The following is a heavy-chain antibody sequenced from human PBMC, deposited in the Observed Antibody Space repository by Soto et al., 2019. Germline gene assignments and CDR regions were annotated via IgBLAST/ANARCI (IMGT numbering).Heavy chain of an antibody. CDR1: GYTFINYY. CDR2: INPNGGST. V-gene: IGHV1-46*03. CDR3: VRATAARQRDYSYHYYLHI. J-gene: IGHJ6*03. D-gene: IGHD6-6*01. Sequence: ASVKVSCKAAGYTFINYYIHWVRQAPGQGLEWMGVINPNGGSTVYAQKFQGRVTLTRDTSTSTVYVELSSLRSDDTAVYFCVRATAARQRDYSYHYYLHIWGKGTTVTVSS.